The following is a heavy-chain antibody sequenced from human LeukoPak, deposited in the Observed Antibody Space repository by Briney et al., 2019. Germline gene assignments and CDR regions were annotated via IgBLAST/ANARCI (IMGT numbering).Heavy chain of an antibody. D-gene: IGHD3-10*01. J-gene: IGHJ6*03. Sequence: ASVKVSCKASGYTFTGYYMHWVRQAPGQGLEWMGWINPNSGGTNYAQKFQGRVTMTRDTSISTAYMELSRLRSDDTAVYYCAREVTYYYGSGSYYNHYYYYYMDVWGKGTTVTVSS. CDR1: GYTFTGYY. CDR3: AREVTYYYGSGSYYNHYYYYYMDV. V-gene: IGHV1-2*02. CDR2: INPNSGGT.